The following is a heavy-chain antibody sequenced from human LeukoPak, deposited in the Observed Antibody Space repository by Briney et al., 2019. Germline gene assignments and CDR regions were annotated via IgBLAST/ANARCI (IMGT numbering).Heavy chain of an antibody. CDR1: GYTFTSYG. V-gene: IGHV1-18*01. D-gene: IGHD6-19*01. CDR2: ISAYNGNT. J-gene: IGHJ6*02. Sequence: GASVKVSCKASGYTFTSYGISWVRQAPGQGLEWMGWISAYNGNTNYAQKLQGRVTMTTDTSTSTAYMELRSLRSDDTAVYYCARAPYSGYSSGWYLPYYYYYGMDVWGQGTTVTVSS. CDR3: ARAPYSGYSSGWYLPYYYYYGMDV.